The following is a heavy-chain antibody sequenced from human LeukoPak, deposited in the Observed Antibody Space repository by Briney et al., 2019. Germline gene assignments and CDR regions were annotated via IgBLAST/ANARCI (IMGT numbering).Heavy chain of an antibody. CDR2: LNGSGRTT. V-gene: IGHV3-23*01. CDR3: AKKERIVLTGNYFDY. D-gene: IGHD4/OR15-4a*01. Sequence: GGCLRLSCAASGLTFSSYAMNWVRQAPGKGLEWVSALNGSGRTTYYADSVKGRFTISRDNSKNTLYLQMNNLRADDTAVYYCAKKERIVLTGNYFDYWGQGTLVTVSS. J-gene: IGHJ4*02. CDR1: GLTFSSYA.